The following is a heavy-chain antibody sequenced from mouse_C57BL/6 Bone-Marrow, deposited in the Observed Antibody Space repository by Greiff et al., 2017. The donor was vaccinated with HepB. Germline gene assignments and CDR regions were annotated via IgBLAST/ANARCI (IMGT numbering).Heavy chain of an antibody. J-gene: IGHJ2*01. D-gene: IGHD5-1*01. Sequence: VQLQQSGPGLVKPSQSLSLTCSVTGYSITSGYYWNWIRQFPGNKLEWMGYISYDGSNNYNPSLKNRISITRDTSKNQFFLKLNSVTTEDTATYYCARNLRTFDYWGQGTTLTVSS. V-gene: IGHV3-6*01. CDR2: ISYDGSN. CDR3: ARNLRTFDY. CDR1: GYSITSGYY.